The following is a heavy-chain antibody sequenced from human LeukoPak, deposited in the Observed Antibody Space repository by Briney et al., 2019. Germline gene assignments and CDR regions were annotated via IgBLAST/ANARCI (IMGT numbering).Heavy chain of an antibody. CDR1: GSTFSSYW. V-gene: IGHV3-7*01. CDR3: ARDGESLDY. CDR2: IKQDGSEK. J-gene: IGHJ4*02. Sequence: PGGSLRLSCAASGSTFSSYWMSWVRQAPGKGLEWVANIKQDGSEKYYVDSVKGRFTISRDNAKNSLYLQMNSLRAEDTAVYYCARDGESLDYWGQGTLVTVSS.